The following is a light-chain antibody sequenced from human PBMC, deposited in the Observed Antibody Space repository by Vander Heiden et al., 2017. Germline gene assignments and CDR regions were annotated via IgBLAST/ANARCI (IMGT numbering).Light chain of an antibody. V-gene: IGLV3-21*02. CDR1: QVATKL. CDR2: NDR. CDR3: QVSDSGSNLLV. J-gene: IGLJ2*01. Sequence: SYVLTQPPSVSVAPGQTATITCGGDQVATKLVHGYQQRPAPAPVVAIYNDRDRPSGIPERFSGSNSGNTATLTISWVDAGEEADYYCQVSDSGSNLLVFGGGTKLTVL.